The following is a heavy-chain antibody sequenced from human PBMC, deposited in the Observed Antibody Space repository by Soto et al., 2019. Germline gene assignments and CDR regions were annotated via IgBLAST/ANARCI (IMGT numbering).Heavy chain of an antibody. J-gene: IGHJ3*02. Sequence: SVKVSCKASGGTFSSYAISWVRQAPGQGLEWTGGIIPIFGTANYAQKFQGRVTITADESTSTAYMELSSLRSEDTAVYYCARVADTAIENDAFDIWGQGTMVTVSS. CDR1: GGTFSSYA. D-gene: IGHD5-18*01. CDR2: IIPIFGTA. V-gene: IGHV1-69*13. CDR3: ARVADTAIENDAFDI.